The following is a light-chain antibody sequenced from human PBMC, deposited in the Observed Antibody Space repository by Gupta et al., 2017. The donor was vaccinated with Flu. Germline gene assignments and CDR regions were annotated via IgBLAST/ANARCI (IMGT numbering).Light chain of an antibody. J-gene: IGKJ1*01. CDR3: QQDVNSLWT. CDR2: WAF. Sequence: SLGASTAINCKSSQSRLSRSNNKNYVAWYQQKPGQPPKLLISWAFTRESGVPDRFSGSGSGTXFTLTIXSLQAEDVAIYYCQQDVNSLWTFGXGTKVEI. CDR1: QSRLSRSNNKNY. V-gene: IGKV4-1*01.